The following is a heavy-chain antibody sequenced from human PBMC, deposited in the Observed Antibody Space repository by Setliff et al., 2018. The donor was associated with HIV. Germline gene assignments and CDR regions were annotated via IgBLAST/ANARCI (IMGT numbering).Heavy chain of an antibody. J-gene: IGHJ3*01. CDR2: IYYSGTT. CDR3: ARHLLPRQDDAFDL. V-gene: IGHV4-39*01. Sequence: SETLSLTCTVSGGSISSSSYYWGWIRQPPGKGLEWIGSIYYSGTTYYNPSLKSRVTISLDTSKNQFSLKLSSVPAADKAVYSFARHLLPRQDDAFDLWGQGTMVTVSS. CDR1: GGSISSSSYY.